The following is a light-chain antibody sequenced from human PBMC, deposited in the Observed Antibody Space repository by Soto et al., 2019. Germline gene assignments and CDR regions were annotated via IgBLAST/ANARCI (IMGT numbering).Light chain of an antibody. J-gene: IGKJ3*01. CDR2: AAS. CDR3: QKYNSALFT. CDR1: QGISNY. Sequence: DIQMTQSPSSLSASVGDRVTITCRASQGISNYLAWYQQKPGKVPKLLIYAASTLQSGVPSRFSGSGSGTDFTLTISCLQPEDVATYYCQKYNSALFTFVPGTKVDIK. V-gene: IGKV1-27*01.